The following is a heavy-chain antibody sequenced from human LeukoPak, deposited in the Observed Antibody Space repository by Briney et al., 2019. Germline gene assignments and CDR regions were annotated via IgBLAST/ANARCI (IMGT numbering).Heavy chain of an antibody. J-gene: IGHJ3*02. CDR1: GFTFSSYG. CDR2: ISYDGSNK. V-gene: IGHV3-30*18. D-gene: IGHD3-22*01. CDR3: AKGTYYYDSSGYTAFDI. Sequence: PGRSLRLSCAASGFTFSSYGMHWVRQAPGKGLEWVAVISYDGSNKYYADSVKGRFTISRDNSKNTLYLQMNSLRAEDTAVYYCAKGTYYYDSSGYTAFDIWGQGTMVTVSS.